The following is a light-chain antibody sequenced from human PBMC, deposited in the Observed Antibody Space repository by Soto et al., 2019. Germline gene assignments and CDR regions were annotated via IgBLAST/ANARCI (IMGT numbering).Light chain of an antibody. Sequence: EIVLTQSPGTLSLSPGERATLSCRASQSVRSSYLAWYQQKPGQSPRLLIYDASNRATGIPDRFSGSGSGTXXTXXXXRLEPEDXXLYYCQQYGSSPTFGQGTKVEIK. CDR1: QSVRSSY. CDR3: QQYGSSPT. CDR2: DAS. J-gene: IGKJ1*01. V-gene: IGKV3-20*01.